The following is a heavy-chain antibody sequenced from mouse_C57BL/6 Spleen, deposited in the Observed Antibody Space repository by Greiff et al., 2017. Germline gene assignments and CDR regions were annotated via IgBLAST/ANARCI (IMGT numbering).Heavy chain of an antibody. Sequence: VQLQQSGAELMKPGASVKLSCKATGYTFTGYWIEWVKQRPGHGLEWIGEILPGSGSTNSNEKFKGKATFTADTSSNTAYMQLSSLTTEDSAIYYCARFKYDYDGYFDYWGQGTTLTVSS. CDR3: ARFKYDYDGYFDY. CDR1: GYTFTGYW. V-gene: IGHV1-9*01. J-gene: IGHJ2*01. CDR2: ILPGSGST. D-gene: IGHD2-4*01.